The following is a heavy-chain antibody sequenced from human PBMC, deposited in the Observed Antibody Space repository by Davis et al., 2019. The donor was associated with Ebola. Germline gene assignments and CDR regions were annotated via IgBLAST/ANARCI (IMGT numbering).Heavy chain of an antibody. V-gene: IGHV3-23*01. J-gene: IGHJ4*02. CDR1: GFTFSSYA. CDR3: ASGYCSSTSCYLFDY. CDR2: ISGSGGST. Sequence: GESLKISCAASGFTFSSYAMSWVRQAPGKGLEWVSAISGSGGSTYYADSVKGRFTISRDNAKNSLYLQMNSLRAEDTAVYYCASGYCSSTSCYLFDYWGQGTLVTVSS. D-gene: IGHD2-2*03.